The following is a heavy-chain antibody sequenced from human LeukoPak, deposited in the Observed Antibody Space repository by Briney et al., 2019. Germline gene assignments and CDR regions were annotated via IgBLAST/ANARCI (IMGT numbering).Heavy chain of an antibody. J-gene: IGHJ4*02. CDR2: IFYSGST. CDR3: ARIWFGELLLGFDY. Sequence: SETLSLTCTVSGGSISTSNYYWGWIRQPPGKGLEWIGNIFYSGSTYYSPSLKSRVTISLDTSRNQFSLKLTSVTAADTAVYYCARIWFGELLLGFDYWGQGTLVTVSS. V-gene: IGHV4-39*07. CDR1: GGSISTSNYY. D-gene: IGHD3-10*01.